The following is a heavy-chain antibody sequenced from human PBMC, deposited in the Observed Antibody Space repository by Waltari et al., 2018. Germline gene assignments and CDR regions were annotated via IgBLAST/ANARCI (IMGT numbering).Heavy chain of an antibody. V-gene: IGHV3-30*03. J-gene: IGHJ4*02. CDR3: AREDYYDRGRIGANFDY. CDR2: ISRDEKNT. D-gene: IGHD3-22*01. CDR1: GFTFTRSV. Sequence: QVQLVESGGGVVQPGRSLRLSCAASGFTFTRSVIRWFRQAPGKGLEWVAVISRDEKNTYYADSVKGRFTVSRDNSKNTIYLQMNSLKTEDTAVYYCAREDYYDRGRIGANFDYWGQGTLVTVSS.